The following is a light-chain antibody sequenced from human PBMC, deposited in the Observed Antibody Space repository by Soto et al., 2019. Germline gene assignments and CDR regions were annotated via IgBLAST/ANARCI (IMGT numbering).Light chain of an antibody. CDR2: EAS. V-gene: IGKV1-33*01. CDR3: QHYDSLPYT. CDR1: QDITNY. Sequence: DIQMTQSPSSLSASVGDRVTITCQASQDITNYLNWYQQKPGEAPKLLVHEASNLETGVPSRFSGGGSGTHYTFTISSLQPEDAATYFCQHYDSLPYTFGQGTKLEIK. J-gene: IGKJ2*01.